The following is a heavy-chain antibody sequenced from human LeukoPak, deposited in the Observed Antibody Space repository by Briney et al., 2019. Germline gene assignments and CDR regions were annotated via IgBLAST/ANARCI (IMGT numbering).Heavy chain of an antibody. CDR2: IKQDGSEQ. V-gene: IGHV3-7*01. CDR1: GFTFSTYW. Sequence: GGSLRLSCAASGFTFSTYWMSWVRQAPGKGLEWVANIKQDGSEQYYVDSVKGRFTISRDNAKNSLYLQMNTLRPEDTAVYYCARERQNKDFWSGGDYWGQGTLVTVSS. CDR3: ARERQNKDFWSGGDY. D-gene: IGHD3-3*01. J-gene: IGHJ4*02.